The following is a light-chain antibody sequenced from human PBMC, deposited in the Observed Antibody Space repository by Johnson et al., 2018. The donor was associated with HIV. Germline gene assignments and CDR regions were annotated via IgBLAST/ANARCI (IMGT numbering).Light chain of an antibody. J-gene: IGLJ1*01. V-gene: IGLV1-51*02. CDR2: ENS. CDR1: SSNIGNNY. CDR3: VTWDSKLSVYV. Sequence: QSVLTQPPSVSAAPGQKVTISCSGGSSNIGNNYVSWYQQLPRAAPKLLIYENSKRPSGIPDRFSGSKSGTSATLDITGLQTGDEADYYCVTWDSKLSVYVFGTGTKVSVL.